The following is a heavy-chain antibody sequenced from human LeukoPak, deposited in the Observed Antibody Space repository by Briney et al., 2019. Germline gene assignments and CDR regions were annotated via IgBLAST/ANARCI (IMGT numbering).Heavy chain of an antibody. Sequence: SETLSLTCAVYGGSFSGYYWRWIRQPPGKGLEWIGEINHSGSTNYNPSLKSRVTISVDTSKNQFSLKLSSVTAADTAVYYCAREIRGGSYYGFWSNFDYWGQGTLVTVSS. CDR2: INHSGST. V-gene: IGHV4-34*01. J-gene: IGHJ4*02. CDR3: AREIRGGSYYGFWSNFDY. CDR1: GGSFSGYY. D-gene: IGHD1-26*01.